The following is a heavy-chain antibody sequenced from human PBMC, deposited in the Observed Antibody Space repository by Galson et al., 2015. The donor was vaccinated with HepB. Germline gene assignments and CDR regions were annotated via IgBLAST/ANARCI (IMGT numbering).Heavy chain of an antibody. Sequence: SLRLSCAVSGFSFSNSAMTWVRQAPGRGLEWISGISISGRNTYYADSVKDRFTISRDNSKNTVFLQMNSLRAEDTAVYYCAKEEVPNDYWGQGTLVAVSS. V-gene: IGHV3-23*01. CDR1: GFSFSNSA. CDR2: ISISGRNT. J-gene: IGHJ4*02. CDR3: AKEEVPNDY. D-gene: IGHD4/OR15-4a*01.